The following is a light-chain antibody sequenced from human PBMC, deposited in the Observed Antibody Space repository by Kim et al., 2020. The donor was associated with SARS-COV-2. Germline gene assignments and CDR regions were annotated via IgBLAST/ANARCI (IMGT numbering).Light chain of an antibody. CDR2: DAS. CDR1: QSVSSY. CDR3: QQRTNWLYT. V-gene: IGKV3-11*01. Sequence: EIVLTQSPATLSLSPGERATLSCRASQSVSSYLAWYQQKPGQAPRLLIYDASNRATGIPARFSGSGSVTDFTLTISSLEPEDFAVYYCQQRTNWLYTFGQGTKLEI. J-gene: IGKJ2*01.